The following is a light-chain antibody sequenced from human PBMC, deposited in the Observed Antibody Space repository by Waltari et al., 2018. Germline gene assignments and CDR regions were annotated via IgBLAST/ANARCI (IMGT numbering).Light chain of an antibody. CDR1: DTGPRR. J-gene: IGLJ2*01. CDR3: HVWDTRTDHVV. V-gene: IGLV3-21*03. CDR2: DDS. Sequence: SYVLTQPPSVSVAPGKTARLPCWGNDTGPRRVHWYQQKPGQAPVLVVFDDSDRPSGIPERFSGSNSANTATLTISRVEAGDEADYYCHVWDTRTDHVVFGGGTKLTVL.